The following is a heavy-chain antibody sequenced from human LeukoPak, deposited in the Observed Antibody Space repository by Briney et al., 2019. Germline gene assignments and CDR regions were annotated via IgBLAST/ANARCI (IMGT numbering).Heavy chain of an antibody. CDR1: GFTFSSYS. V-gene: IGHV3-21*01. CDR3: ARAAELRFLEWLPESVDY. D-gene: IGHD3-3*01. J-gene: IGHJ4*02. Sequence: GGSLRLSCAASGFTFSSYSMNWVRQAPGKGLEWFSSISSSSSYIYYADSVKGRFTISRDNAKNSLYLKMNSLRAEDTAVYYCARAAELRFLEWLPESVDYWGQGTLVTVSS. CDR2: ISSSSSYI.